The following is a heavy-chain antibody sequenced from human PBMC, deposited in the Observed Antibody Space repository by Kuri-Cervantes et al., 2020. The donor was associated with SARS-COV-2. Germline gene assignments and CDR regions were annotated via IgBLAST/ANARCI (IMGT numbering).Heavy chain of an antibody. CDR1: GFTFSSYA. CDR2: ISSSSSYI. Sequence: GGSLRLSCAASGFTFSSYAMHWVRQAPGKGLEWVSSISSSSSYIYYADSVKGRFTISRDNAKNTLYLQMNSLRAEDTAVYYCARGHSPGRWLQSGAFDIWGQGTTVTVSS. J-gene: IGHJ3*02. V-gene: IGHV3-21*04. CDR3: ARGHSPGRWLQSGAFDI. D-gene: IGHD5-24*01.